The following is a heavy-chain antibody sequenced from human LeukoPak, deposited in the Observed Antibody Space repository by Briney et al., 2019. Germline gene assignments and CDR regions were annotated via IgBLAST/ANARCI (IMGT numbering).Heavy chain of an antibody. CDR1: GFIFSDHY. Sequence: PGGSLRLSCAASGFIFSDHYMDWVRQAPGKGLEWVSYISSSSSTIYYADSVKGRFTISRDNAKNSLYLQMNSLRAEDTAVYYCAREVSYCSSTSCYLGWFDPWGQGTLVTVSS. V-gene: IGHV3-48*01. CDR3: AREVSYCSSTSCYLGWFDP. D-gene: IGHD2-2*01. J-gene: IGHJ5*02. CDR2: ISSSSSTI.